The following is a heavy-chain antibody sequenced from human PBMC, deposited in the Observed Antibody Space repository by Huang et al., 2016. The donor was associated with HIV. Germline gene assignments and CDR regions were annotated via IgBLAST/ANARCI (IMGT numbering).Heavy chain of an antibody. Sequence: LQLQESGPGLVKSSETLSLICTVSGGSISSSSYYWGWIRQPPGKGPEWIGSIYYRGNTYYNPPLKSRGTISVDTSKNQFSLKVNSVTAADTAVYYCARHGRAAGHYYNNMDVWGRGTTVTVSS. J-gene: IGHJ6*02. CDR3: ARHGRAAGHYYNNMDV. D-gene: IGHD6-19*01. CDR2: IYYRGNT. V-gene: IGHV4-39*01. CDR1: GGSISSSSYY.